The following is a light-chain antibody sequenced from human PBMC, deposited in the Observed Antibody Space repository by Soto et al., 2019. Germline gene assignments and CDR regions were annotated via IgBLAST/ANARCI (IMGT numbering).Light chain of an antibody. V-gene: IGKV3-11*01. CDR2: DAS. CDR3: QQRSNWPPGGT. J-gene: IGKJ2*01. CDR1: QSVSSY. Sequence: EIVLTQSPATLSLSPGERATLSCRASQSVSSYLAWYQQKPGQAPRLLIYDASNRATGIPARSSGSGSGTDFSLTVSSLAPEDFAVYYCQQRSNWPPGGTFGQGTKLEIK.